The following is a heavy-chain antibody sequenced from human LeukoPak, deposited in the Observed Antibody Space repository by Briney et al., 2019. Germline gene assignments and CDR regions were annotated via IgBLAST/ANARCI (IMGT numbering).Heavy chain of an antibody. D-gene: IGHD3-10*01. CDR2: IYYSGST. J-gene: IGHJ4*02. Sequence: SETLSLTCTVSGGSISSYYWSWIRQPPGKGLEWIGYIYYSGSTNYNPSLKSRVTISVDTSKNQFSLKLSSVTAADTAVYYCARFNYYGSGSPRWGQGTLVTVSS. V-gene: IGHV4-59*01. CDR3: ARFNYYGSGSPR. CDR1: GGSISSYY.